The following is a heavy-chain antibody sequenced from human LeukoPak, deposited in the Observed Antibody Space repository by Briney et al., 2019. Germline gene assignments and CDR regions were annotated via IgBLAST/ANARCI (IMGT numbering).Heavy chain of an antibody. D-gene: IGHD5-12*01. V-gene: IGHV3-64*01. J-gene: IGHJ4*02. CDR1: GFTFSDYA. CDR2: GRT. Sequence: GGSLRLSCAASGFTFSDYAMHWVRQAPGKGLEYGGRTYYANSLKGRFTISRDNSKNTLYLQMNSLRAEDTAVYYCARGPSGYHNTGGQGTLVTVSS. CDR3: ARGPSGYHNT.